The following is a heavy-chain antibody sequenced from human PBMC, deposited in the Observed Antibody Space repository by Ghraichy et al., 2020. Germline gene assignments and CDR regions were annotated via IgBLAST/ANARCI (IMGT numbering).Heavy chain of an antibody. Sequence: GGSLRLSCAASGFTFSSYWMSWVRQAPGKGLEWVANIKQDGSEKYYVDSVKGRFTISRDNAKNSLYLQMNSLRAEDTAVYYCARSVRYYDSSGYYYYYYYGMDVWGQGTTVTVSS. D-gene: IGHD3-22*01. CDR3: ARSVRYYDSSGYYYYYYYGMDV. J-gene: IGHJ6*02. CDR1: GFTFSSYW. CDR2: IKQDGSEK. V-gene: IGHV3-7*03.